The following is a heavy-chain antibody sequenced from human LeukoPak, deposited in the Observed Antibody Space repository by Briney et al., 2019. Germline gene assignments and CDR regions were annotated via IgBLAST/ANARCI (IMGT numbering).Heavy chain of an antibody. Sequence: GGSLRLSCTVSGFTVSSNSMSWVRQAPGKGLEWVSFIYSDNTHYSDSVKGRFTISRDNSKNTLFLQMNSLRAEDTAVYYCAKRFADSSGWFYFDYWGQGTLVTVSS. J-gene: IGHJ4*02. CDR1: GFTVSSNS. D-gene: IGHD6-19*01. CDR3: AKRFADSSGWFYFDY. CDR2: IYSDNT. V-gene: IGHV3-66*03.